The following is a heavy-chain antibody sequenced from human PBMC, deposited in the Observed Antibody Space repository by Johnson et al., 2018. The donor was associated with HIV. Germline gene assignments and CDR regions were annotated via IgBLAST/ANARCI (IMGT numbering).Heavy chain of an antibody. CDR3: ARDHLTGNYAFDI. Sequence: VQLVESGGVVVQPGGSLRLSCETSRFTFDDYAMHWVRQAPGKGLEWVSLINWDGDSTYYADSVKGRFTISRDNSKNSLYLQINSLRPEDTGLYYCARDHLTGNYAFDIWGQGTMVTVSS. J-gene: IGHJ3*02. D-gene: IGHD7-27*01. CDR2: INWDGDST. CDR1: RFTFDDYA. V-gene: IGHV3-43D*03.